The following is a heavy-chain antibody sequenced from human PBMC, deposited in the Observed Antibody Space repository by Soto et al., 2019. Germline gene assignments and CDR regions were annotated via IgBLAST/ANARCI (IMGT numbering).Heavy chain of an antibody. CDR2: VYISGST. CDR1: GASISRHY. V-gene: IGHV4-4*07. D-gene: IGHD4-17*01. Sequence: PSETLSLTCTVSGASISRHYWIWIRQSVGKGLEWIGRVYISGSTNYNPSLESRVTMSVDTSKNQFSLKLSSVTAADTAVYYCASALLDHGDYYFHYWGQGTLVTVSS. J-gene: IGHJ4*02. CDR3: ASALLDHGDYYFHY.